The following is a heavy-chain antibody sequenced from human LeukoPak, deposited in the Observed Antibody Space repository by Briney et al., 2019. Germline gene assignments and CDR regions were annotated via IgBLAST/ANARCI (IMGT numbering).Heavy chain of an antibody. Sequence: ASVKVSCKASGYTFTSYGISWVRQAPGQGLEWMGWISAYNGNTNYAQKLQGRVTMTTDTSTSTAYMELRSLRSDDTAVYYCARRYSFGGVIVSFDYWGQGTLVTVSS. CDR3: ARRYSFGGVIVSFDY. CDR1: GYTFTSYG. D-gene: IGHD3-16*02. V-gene: IGHV1-18*01. CDR2: ISAYNGNT. J-gene: IGHJ4*02.